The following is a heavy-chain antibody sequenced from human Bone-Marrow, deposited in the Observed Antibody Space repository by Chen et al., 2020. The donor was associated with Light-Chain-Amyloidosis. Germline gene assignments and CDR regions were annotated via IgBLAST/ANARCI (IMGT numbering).Heavy chain of an antibody. J-gene: IGHJ4*02. CDR3: ARRIAARPFDY. D-gene: IGHD6-6*01. Sequence: EVQLVESGGGLVQPGGSLRLSCAASGFTFSSYWMHWVRQAPGKGLVWVSRINSDGSRTSYADSVKGRFTISRDNAKNTLYLQMNSLRAEDTAVNYCARRIAARPFDYWGQGTLVTVSS. CDR1: GFTFSSYW. V-gene: IGHV3-74*01. CDR2: INSDGSRT.